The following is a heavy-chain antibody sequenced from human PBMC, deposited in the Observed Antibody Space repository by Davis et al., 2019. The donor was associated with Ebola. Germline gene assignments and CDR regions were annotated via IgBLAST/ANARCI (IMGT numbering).Heavy chain of an antibody. J-gene: IGHJ5*02. Sequence: SETLSLTCPVSGGSISSYYWSWIRQPPGKGLEWIGNIYYIGSTNYNPPLKSRVTISVDTSKKQFSLKLRSVTAAGTAVDYCAGNTLDDFWSGYYKGWFDPWGQGTLVTVSS. CDR1: GGSISSYY. D-gene: IGHD3-3*01. CDR3: AGNTLDDFWSGYYKGWFDP. CDR2: IYYIGST. V-gene: IGHV4-59*01.